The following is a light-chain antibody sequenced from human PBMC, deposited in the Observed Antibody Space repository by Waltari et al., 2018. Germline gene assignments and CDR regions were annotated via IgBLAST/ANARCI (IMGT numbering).Light chain of an antibody. CDR1: SSDVGTYNY. CDR3: SSYISSSTLEL. J-gene: IGLJ2*01. V-gene: IGLV2-14*03. CDR2: DVS. Sequence: QSALTQPASVSGSPGQSITISCTGTSSDVGTYNYVSWDHQHPGKAPKLMIFDVSIRPSGVSNRVSGSKSGNTASLTISGLQAEDEADYYCSSYISSSTLELFGGGTSLTVL.